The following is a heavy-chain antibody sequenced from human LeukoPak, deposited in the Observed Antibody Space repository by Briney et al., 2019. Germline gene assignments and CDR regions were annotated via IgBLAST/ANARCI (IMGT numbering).Heavy chain of an antibody. CDR1: GGTFSSYA. CDR3: ARVPAAPRGYSDFDP. Sequence: ASVKVCCKASGGTFSSYAISWVRQAPGQGLEWMGGIIPIFGTANYAQKFQGRVTITADKSTSTAYMELSSLRSEDTAVYYCARVPAAPRGYSDFDPWGQGTLVTVSS. J-gene: IGHJ5*02. D-gene: IGHD2-2*01. V-gene: IGHV1-69*06. CDR2: IIPIFGTA.